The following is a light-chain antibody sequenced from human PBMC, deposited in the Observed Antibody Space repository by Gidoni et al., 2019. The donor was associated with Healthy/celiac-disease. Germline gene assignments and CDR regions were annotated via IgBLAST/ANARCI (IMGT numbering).Light chain of an antibody. Sequence: DIQLTHSPSSLSASVGDRVTITCRASQGISNSLAWYQQKPGKAPKLLLYAASRLESGVPSRFSGSGSGTDYTLTISSLQPEDFATYYCQQYYSIIFTFGHGTKVDIK. CDR1: QGISNS. V-gene: IGKV1-NL1*01. CDR3: QQYYSIIFT. CDR2: AAS. J-gene: IGKJ3*01.